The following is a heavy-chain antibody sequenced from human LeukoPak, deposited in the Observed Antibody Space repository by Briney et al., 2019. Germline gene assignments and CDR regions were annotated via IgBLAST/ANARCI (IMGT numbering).Heavy chain of an antibody. Sequence: SETLSLTCAVYGGSFSCYYWSWIRQPPGKGLEWIGEINHSGSTNYNPSLKSRVTISVDTSKNQFSLKLSSVTAADTAVYYCARGHYDFWSGYYRGRRYFDYWGQGTLVTVSS. J-gene: IGHJ4*02. D-gene: IGHD3-3*01. CDR1: GGSFSCYY. V-gene: IGHV4-34*01. CDR3: ARGHYDFWSGYYRGRRYFDY. CDR2: INHSGST.